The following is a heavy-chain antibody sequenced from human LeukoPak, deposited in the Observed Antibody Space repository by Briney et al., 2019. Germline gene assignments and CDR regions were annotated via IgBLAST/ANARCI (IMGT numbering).Heavy chain of an antibody. CDR1: GGSISSYY. D-gene: IGHD3-22*01. Sequence: SETLSLTCTVSGGSISSYYWSWIRQPPGKGLEWIGYIYYSGSTNYNPSLKSRVTISVDTSKNQFSLKLSSVTAADTAVYYCARTQIVVGPNATDYWGQGTLVTVSS. J-gene: IGHJ4*02. V-gene: IGHV4-59*08. CDR2: IYYSGST. CDR3: ARTQIVVGPNATDY.